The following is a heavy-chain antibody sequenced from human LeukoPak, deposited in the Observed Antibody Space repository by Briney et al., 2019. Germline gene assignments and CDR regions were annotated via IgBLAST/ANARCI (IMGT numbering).Heavy chain of an antibody. CDR2: ISAYNGNT. Sequence: ASVKVSCKASGYTFTSYGISWVRQAPGQGLEWMGWISAYNGNTNYAQKLQGRVTMTRDTSISTAYMELSRLRSDDTAVYYCARDRGDGYLIDYWGQGTLVTVSS. CDR1: GYTFTSYG. CDR3: ARDRGDGYLIDY. D-gene: IGHD5-24*01. J-gene: IGHJ4*02. V-gene: IGHV1-18*01.